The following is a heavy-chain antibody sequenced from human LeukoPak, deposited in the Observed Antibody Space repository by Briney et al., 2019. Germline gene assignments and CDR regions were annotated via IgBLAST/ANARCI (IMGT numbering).Heavy chain of an antibody. CDR3: ARDRERAADLGY. CDR1: GFXFSSYG. V-gene: IGHV3-33*01. CDR2: IWYDGSNE. J-gene: IGHJ4*02. Sequence: PGKSLRLSCAASGFXFSSYGIHWVRQAPGKGLELVANIWYDGSNEYYAGSVKGRFTISRDNSKNTLYLQMNSLRVEDTAVYYCARDRERAADLGYWGQGTLVTVSS. D-gene: IGHD6-13*01.